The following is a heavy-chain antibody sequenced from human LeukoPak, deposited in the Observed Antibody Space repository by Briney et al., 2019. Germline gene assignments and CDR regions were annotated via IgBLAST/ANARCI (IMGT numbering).Heavy chain of an antibody. CDR1: GYTFTSYG. CDR3: ARDRHPPLGMTTVTTSFDY. Sequence: GASVKVSCKASGYTFTSYGISWVRQAPGQGLEWMGWISAYNGNTNYAQKLQGRVTMTTDTSTSTAYMELRSLRSEDTAVYYCARDRHPPLGMTTVTTSFDYWGQGTLVTVSS. J-gene: IGHJ4*02. D-gene: IGHD4-17*01. CDR2: ISAYNGNT. V-gene: IGHV1-18*01.